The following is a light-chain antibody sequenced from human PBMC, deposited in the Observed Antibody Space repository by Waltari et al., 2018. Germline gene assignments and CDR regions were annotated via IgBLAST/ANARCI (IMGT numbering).Light chain of an antibody. CDR2: GKN. J-gene: IGLJ2*01. CDR1: SLRTYY. V-gene: IGLV3-19*01. CDR3: HSRDSSGNVL. Sequence: SSELTQDPAVSVALGQTVRITCQGASLRTYYVSGFHQKPGQAPALVIYGKNNRPSGIPDRFSASSSGSTASLTIIGAQAEDEADYYCHSRDSSGNVLIGGGTKLTVV.